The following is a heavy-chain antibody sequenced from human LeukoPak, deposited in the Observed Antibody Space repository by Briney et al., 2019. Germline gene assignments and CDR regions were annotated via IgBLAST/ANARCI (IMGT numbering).Heavy chain of an antibody. Sequence: ASVKASCKASGYTFTSYGISWVRQAPGQGLEWMGWISAYNGNTNYAQKLQGRVTMTTDTSTSTAYMELRSLRSDDTAVYYCARKYDYGGNSGGWFDPWGQGTLVTVSS. CDR1: GYTFTSYG. D-gene: IGHD4-23*01. CDR2: ISAYNGNT. J-gene: IGHJ5*02. V-gene: IGHV1-18*01. CDR3: ARKYDYGGNSGGWFDP.